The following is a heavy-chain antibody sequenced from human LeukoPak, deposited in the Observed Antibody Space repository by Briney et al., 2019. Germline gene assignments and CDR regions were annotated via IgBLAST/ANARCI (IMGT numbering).Heavy chain of an antibody. V-gene: IGHV4-38-2*02. J-gene: IGHJ6*03. Sequence: SETLSLTCIVSGYSISSGYYWVWLRQPPGKGLEWIGSIYHSGSTLYNPSLKSRVTISVDTSKNKFSLKLSSVTAADTAMYYCARDQPYMDVWGEGTTVTVSS. CDR3: ARDQPYMDV. CDR1: GYSISSGYY. CDR2: IYHSGST.